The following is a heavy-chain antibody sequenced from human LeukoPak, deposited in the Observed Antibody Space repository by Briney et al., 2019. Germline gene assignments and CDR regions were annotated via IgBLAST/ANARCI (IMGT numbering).Heavy chain of an antibody. D-gene: IGHD6-13*01. V-gene: IGHV3-23*01. Sequence: GESLRLSCAASGFTFTTYAMSWVGQAPGEGREWVSSIISCGSSTYYADSVKGRFTISRDSSKHPLYLQMNSLRAEDTAVYYCAKDGSSTCHWGAFDIWGQGTMVTVSS. CDR1: GFTFTTYA. CDR3: AKDGSSTCHWGAFDI. J-gene: IGHJ3*02. CDR2: IISCGSST.